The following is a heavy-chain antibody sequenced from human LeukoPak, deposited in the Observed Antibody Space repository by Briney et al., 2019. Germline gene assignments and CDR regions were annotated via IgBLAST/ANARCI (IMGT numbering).Heavy chain of an antibody. D-gene: IGHD3-10*01. CDR1: GYIFANYW. CDR2: IYPGDSHT. Sequence: GESLKISCKGYGYIFANYWIGWVRHMPGKGLEWMGIIYPGDSHTRYSPSFQGQVTISVDKSISTAYLQWSSLKASDSAMYYCARALMVRGVVNWFDPWGQGTLVTVSS. J-gene: IGHJ5*02. V-gene: IGHV5-51*01. CDR3: ARALMVRGVVNWFDP.